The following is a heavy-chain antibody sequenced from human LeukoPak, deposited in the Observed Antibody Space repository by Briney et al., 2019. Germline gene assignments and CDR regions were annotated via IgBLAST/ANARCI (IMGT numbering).Heavy chain of an antibody. J-gene: IGHJ3*01. V-gene: IGHV3-30*03. CDR3: AREVASLTDAFDV. CDR2: ISYDGSNK. CDR1: GFTFSSYG. D-gene: IGHD5-12*01. Sequence: GRSLRLSCAASGFTFSSYGMHWVRQAPGKGLEWVAVISYDGSNKYYADSVKGRFTISRDNSKNTLYLQMNSLKLEDMGVYYCAREVASLTDAFDVWGQGTLVTVSA.